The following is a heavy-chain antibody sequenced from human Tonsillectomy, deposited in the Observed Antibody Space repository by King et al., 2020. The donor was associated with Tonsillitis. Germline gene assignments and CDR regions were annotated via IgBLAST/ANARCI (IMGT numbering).Heavy chain of an antibody. V-gene: IGHV3-13*01. J-gene: IGHJ6*02. CDR1: GFTFSSSV. CDR2: IGTAGDT. CDR3: AREPKGYYYGMDV. Sequence: EVQLVESGGGLVQPGGSLRLSCAVSGFTFSSSVMHWVRQATGQGLEWVSRIGTAGDTYYPGAVKGRFTIARENAKNSLYLQMNSLRAGDTAVYYCAREPKGYYYGMDVWGQGTTVTVSS.